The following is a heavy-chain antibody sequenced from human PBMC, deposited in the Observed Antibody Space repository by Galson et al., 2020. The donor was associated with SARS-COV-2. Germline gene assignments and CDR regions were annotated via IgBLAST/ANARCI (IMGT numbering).Heavy chain of an antibody. CDR2: FDPEDGET. CDR1: GYTLTELS. D-gene: IGHD1-26*01. V-gene: IGHV1-24*01. J-gene: IGHJ5*02. Sequence: ASVKVSCKVSGYTLTELSMHWVRQAPGKGLEWMGGFDPEDGETIYAQKFQGRVTMTEDTSTDTAYMELSSLRSEDTAVYYCATGGIVGAPSLFDPWGQGTLVTVSS. CDR3: ATGGIVGAPSLFDP.